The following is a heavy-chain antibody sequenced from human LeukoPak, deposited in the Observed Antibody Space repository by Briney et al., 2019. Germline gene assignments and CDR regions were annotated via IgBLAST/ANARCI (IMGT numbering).Heavy chain of an antibody. V-gene: IGHV4-34*01. Sequence: SETLSLTCAVYGGSFSGYYWSWIRQPPGKGLEWIGEINHSGSTNYNPSLKSRVTISVDTSRKQFFLRLSSVTAADTAMYYCARGPQPLSYSSSSDGFDYWGQGTLVTVSS. CDR3: ARGPQPLSYSSSSDGFDY. CDR2: INHSGST. CDR1: GGSFSGYY. J-gene: IGHJ4*02. D-gene: IGHD6-6*01.